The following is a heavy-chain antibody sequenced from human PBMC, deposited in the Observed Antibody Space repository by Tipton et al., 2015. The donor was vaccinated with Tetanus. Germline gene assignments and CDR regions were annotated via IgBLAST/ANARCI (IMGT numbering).Heavy chain of an antibody. CDR3: ARRGGDFLTGYYDS. J-gene: IGHJ4*02. D-gene: IGHD3-9*01. Sequence: TLSLTCTVSGGSVSSGSYYWNWIRQPPGKGLEWIGSIYYSGNTYYNPTLKSRVTISIDTSKKQLSLKLSSVTAADTAVYYCARRGGDFLTGYYDSWGQGTLVTVSS. V-gene: IGHV4-39*01. CDR1: GGSVSSGSYY. CDR2: IYYSGNT.